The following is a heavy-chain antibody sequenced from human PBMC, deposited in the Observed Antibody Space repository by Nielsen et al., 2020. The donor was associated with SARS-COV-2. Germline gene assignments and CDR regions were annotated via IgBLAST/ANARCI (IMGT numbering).Heavy chain of an antibody. D-gene: IGHD4-17*01. CDR1: GFTFSSYA. J-gene: IGHJ4*02. CDR2: ISYDGSNK. CDR3: ARVDGDYTVRY. Sequence: GESLKISCAASGFTFSSYAMHWVRQAPGKGLEWVAVISYDGSNKYYADSVKGRFTISRDNSKNTLYLQMNNLRAEDTAVYYCARVDGDYTVRYWGQGTLVTVSS. V-gene: IGHV3-30-3*01.